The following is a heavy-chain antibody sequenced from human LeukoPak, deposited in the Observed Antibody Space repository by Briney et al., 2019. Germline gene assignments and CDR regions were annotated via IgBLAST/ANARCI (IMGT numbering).Heavy chain of an antibody. J-gene: IGHJ4*02. CDR3: ARRMVRGVKDYFDY. CDR2: ISSSSSYI. V-gene: IGHV3-21*01. Sequence: PGRSLRLSCAASGFTFSSYSMNWVRQAPGKGLEWVSSISSSSSYIYYADSVKGRFTISRDNAKSSLYLQMNSLRAEDTAVYYCARRMVRGVKDYFDYWGQGTLVTVSS. D-gene: IGHD3-10*01. CDR1: GFTFSSYS.